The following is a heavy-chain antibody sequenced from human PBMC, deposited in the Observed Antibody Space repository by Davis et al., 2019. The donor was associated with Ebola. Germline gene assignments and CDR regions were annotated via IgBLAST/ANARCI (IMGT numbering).Heavy chain of an antibody. Sequence: GESLKISCTASGFTFGDYAMSWFRQAPGKGLEWVGFIRSKAYGGTTDYAAPVKGRFTISRDDSKNTLYLQMNSLKTEDTAVYYCTTEQGIVGATTVLWGQGTLVTVSS. D-gene: IGHD1-26*01. CDR3: TTEQGIVGATTVL. V-gene: IGHV3-49*03. CDR1: GFTFGDYA. CDR2: IRSKAYGGTT. J-gene: IGHJ4*02.